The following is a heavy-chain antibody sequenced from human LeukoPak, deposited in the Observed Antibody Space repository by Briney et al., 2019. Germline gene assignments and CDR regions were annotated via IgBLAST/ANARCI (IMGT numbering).Heavy chain of an antibody. CDR3: ARDPYYDFWSGVFDP. V-gene: IGHV1-2*02. CDR1: GYTFTGYY. Sequence: ASVKVSCKASGYTFTGYYMHWVRQAPGQGLEWMGWINPNSGGTNYAQKFQGRVTMTRDTYISTAYLELSRLRSDDTAVYYCARDPYYDFWSGVFDPWGQGTLVTVPS. J-gene: IGHJ5*02. CDR2: INPNSGGT. D-gene: IGHD3-3*01.